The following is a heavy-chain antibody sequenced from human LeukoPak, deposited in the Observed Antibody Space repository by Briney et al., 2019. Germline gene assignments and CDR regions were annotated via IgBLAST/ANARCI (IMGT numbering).Heavy chain of an antibody. V-gene: IGHV3-33*06. CDR3: AKAFGSGSYKYMDV. CDR2: IWYDGSNK. Sequence: GRSLRLSCAASGFTFSSYGMHWVRQAPGKGLEWVAGIWYDGSNKYYADSVKGRFTISRDNSKNTLYLQMKSLRAEDTAVYYCAKAFGSGSYKYMDVWGKGTTVTVSS. J-gene: IGHJ6*03. CDR1: GFTFSSYG. D-gene: IGHD3-10*01.